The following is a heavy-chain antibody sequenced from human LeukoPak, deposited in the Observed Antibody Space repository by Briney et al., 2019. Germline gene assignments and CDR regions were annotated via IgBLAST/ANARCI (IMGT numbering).Heavy chain of an antibody. J-gene: IGHJ4*02. CDR2: ITGSGGDT. Sequence: GGSLRLSCAASGFTFSSYAMSWVRQAPGEGLEWVSAITGSGGDTFHAESVKGRFTISRDNSKNTLYLQMNSLRAEDTAVYYCARRYFDYWGQGTLVTVSS. V-gene: IGHV3-23*01. CDR3: ARRYFDY. CDR1: GFTFSSYA.